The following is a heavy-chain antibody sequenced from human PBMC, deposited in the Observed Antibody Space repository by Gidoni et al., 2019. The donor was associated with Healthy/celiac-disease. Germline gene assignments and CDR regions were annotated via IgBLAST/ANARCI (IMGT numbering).Heavy chain of an antibody. CDR2: IYTSGST. J-gene: IGHJ2*01. V-gene: IGHV4-61*02. CDR3: ARSGGYCSGGSCYSWGYFDL. Sequence: QVQLQESGPGLVKPSQTLSLTCTVSGGSISSGSYYWSWIRQPAGKGLEWIGRIYTSGSTNYNPSLKSRVTISVDTSKNQFSLKLSSVTAADTAVYYCARSGGYCSGGSCYSWGYFDLWGRGTLVTVSS. D-gene: IGHD2-15*01. CDR1: GGSISSGSYY.